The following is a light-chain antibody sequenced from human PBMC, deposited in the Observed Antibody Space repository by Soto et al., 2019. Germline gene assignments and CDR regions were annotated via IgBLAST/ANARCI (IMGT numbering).Light chain of an antibody. J-gene: IGKJ4*01. V-gene: IGKV1-6*01. CDR3: LQDSNYPLT. CDR1: QGIGND. Sequence: AIPMTQSPSSLSASVGDRVTITCRASQGIGNDLGWYQQKPGKAPKLLIYAASNLQSGVPSRFSGGGSGTDFPLTISGLPPEDVATYYCLQDSNYPLTFGGGTRVEIK. CDR2: AAS.